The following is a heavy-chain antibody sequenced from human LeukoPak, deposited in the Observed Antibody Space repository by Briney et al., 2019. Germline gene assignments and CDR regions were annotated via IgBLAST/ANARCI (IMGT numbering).Heavy chain of an antibody. CDR1: GGSISSYY. CDR3: ARAAARILLWLRRAFDI. D-gene: IGHD5-18*01. Sequence: PSETLSLTCTVSGGSISSYYWSWIRQPPGKGLEWIGEINHSGSTNYNPSLKSRVTISVDTSKNQFSLKLSSVTAADTAVYYCARAAARILLWLRRAFDIWGQGTMVTVSS. J-gene: IGHJ3*02. V-gene: IGHV4-34*01. CDR2: INHSGST.